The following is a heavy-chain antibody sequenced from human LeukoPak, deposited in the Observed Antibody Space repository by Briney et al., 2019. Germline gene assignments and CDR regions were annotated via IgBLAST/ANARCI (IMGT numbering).Heavy chain of an antibody. D-gene: IGHD2-8*01. J-gene: IGHJ6*02. CDR1: GYTFTGYY. CDR3: ATLIRGSFYYYGMDV. Sequence: ASVKVSCKASGYTFTGYYMHWVRQAPGQGLEWMGWINPNSGGTNYAQKFQGGVTMTEDTSTDTAYMELSSLRSEDTAVYYCATLIRGSFYYYGMDVWGQGTTVTVSS. V-gene: IGHV1-2*02. CDR2: INPNSGGT.